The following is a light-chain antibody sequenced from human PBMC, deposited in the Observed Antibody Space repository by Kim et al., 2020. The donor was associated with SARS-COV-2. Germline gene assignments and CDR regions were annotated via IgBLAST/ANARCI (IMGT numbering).Light chain of an antibody. V-gene: IGLV3-1*01. Sequence: SYELTQPPSVSVSPGQTASITCSGDQLGDKYVCWYQQRPGQSPVLVIYQDKNRPSGIPERFSGSNSGNTATLTISGTQAMDEADYYCQAWYTTVVFGGWT. CDR3: QAWYTTVV. J-gene: IGLJ2*01. CDR2: QDK. CDR1: QLGDKY.